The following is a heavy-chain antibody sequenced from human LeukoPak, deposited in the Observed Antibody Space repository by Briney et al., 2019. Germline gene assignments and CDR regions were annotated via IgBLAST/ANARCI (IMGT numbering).Heavy chain of an antibody. CDR3: ARDRGDTAMVT. Sequence: GGSLRLSCAASGFTFSSYSMNWVRQAPGKGLEWVSSISSSSSYIYHADSVKGRFAISRDNAKNSLYLQMNSLRAEDTAVYYYARDRGDTAMVTWGQGTLVTVSS. V-gene: IGHV3-21*01. CDR2: ISSSSSYI. J-gene: IGHJ5*02. CDR1: GFTFSSYS. D-gene: IGHD5-18*01.